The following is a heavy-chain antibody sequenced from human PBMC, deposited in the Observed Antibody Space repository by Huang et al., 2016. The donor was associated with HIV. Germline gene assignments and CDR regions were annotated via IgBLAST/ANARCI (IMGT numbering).Heavy chain of an antibody. CDR2: ITPIFDKT. CDR3: ATGPRGSGSFN. Sequence: QVQLVQSGAEVKKPGSSVKVSCKASGGTFSSYVISWVRQAPGQGLAWMGGITPIFDKTNYAQKFQGRVTIIADESTRTAYMEMSSLRPEDTATYYCATGPRGSGSFNWGQGTLVIVSS. CDR1: GGTFSSYV. D-gene: IGHD1-26*01. V-gene: IGHV1-69*01. J-gene: IGHJ4*02.